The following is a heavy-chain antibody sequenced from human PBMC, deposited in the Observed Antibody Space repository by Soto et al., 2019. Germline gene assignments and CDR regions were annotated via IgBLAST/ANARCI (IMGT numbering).Heavy chain of an antibody. CDR3: AKALGFGGATTFNY. Sequence: QVQLVESGGGVVQPGRSLRLSCAASGFTFSSYGMHWVRQAPGKGLEWVAVISYDGSNKYYADSVKGRFTISRDNSKNTLYLQMNSLRAEDTAVYYCAKALGFGGATTFNYWGQGTLVTVSS. CDR2: ISYDGSNK. V-gene: IGHV3-30*18. J-gene: IGHJ4*02. D-gene: IGHD1-26*01. CDR1: GFTFSSYG.